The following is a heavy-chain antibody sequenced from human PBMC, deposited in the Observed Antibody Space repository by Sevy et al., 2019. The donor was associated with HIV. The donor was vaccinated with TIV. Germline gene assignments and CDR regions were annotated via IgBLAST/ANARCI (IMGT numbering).Heavy chain of an antibody. CDR2: IKQDGSDK. V-gene: IGHV3-7*01. CDR3: ARGVTTVTPFDY. Sequence: GGSLRLSCTASGFTFSDYWMSWVRQAPGKGLEWVANIKQDGSDKHYVDSVKGRFTISRDNAKNSLYLQMNSLRAVDTAVYYCARGVTTVTPFDYWGQGTLVTVSS. D-gene: IGHD4-17*01. CDR1: GFTFSDYW. J-gene: IGHJ4*02.